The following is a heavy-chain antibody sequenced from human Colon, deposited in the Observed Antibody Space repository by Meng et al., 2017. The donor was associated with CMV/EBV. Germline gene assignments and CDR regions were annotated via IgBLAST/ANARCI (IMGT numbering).Heavy chain of an antibody. CDR3: ARDGSWGWGGMQF. J-gene: IGHJ4*02. CDR2: INSDDGGT. D-gene: IGHD3-10*01. CDR1: AYTGANPY. Sequence: QVEVGAAGAGVKKPGAPVEHSRRKPAYTGANPYFHWVRQAPGKGLEWMGLINSDDGGTVYAQKFEGKVTLTRDMSTRTVCMEMSSLREEDTALYYCARDGSWGWGGMQFWGQGTLVTVSS. V-gene: IGHV1-46*01.